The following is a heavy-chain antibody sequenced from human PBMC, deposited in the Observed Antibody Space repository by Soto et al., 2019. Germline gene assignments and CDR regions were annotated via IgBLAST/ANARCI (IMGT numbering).Heavy chain of an antibody. CDR1: GDYIKSSHW. V-gene: IGHV4-4*02. Sequence: HVQLQESGPGLVKPSGTLSLTCTVSGDYIKSSHWYSWVRQPPGKGLEWIGEIYYSGGTNLNPSLKSRVTMSLGKFKNEIFLNLDSVTAADTAIYYCARAPTLRPAIDYWGQGALVTVSA. CDR2: IYYSGGT. CDR3: ARAPTLRPAIDY. D-gene: IGHD6-25*01. J-gene: IGHJ4*02.